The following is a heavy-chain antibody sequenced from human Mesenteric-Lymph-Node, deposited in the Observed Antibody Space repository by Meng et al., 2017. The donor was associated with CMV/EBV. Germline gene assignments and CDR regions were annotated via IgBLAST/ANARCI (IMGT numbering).Heavy chain of an antibody. CDR2: IKQDGGEE. CDR3: AKDRWGSSGWYPWFDP. CDR1: GFTFSSYW. J-gene: IGHJ5*02. V-gene: IGHV3-7*03. Sequence: GGSLRLSCAASGFTFSSYWMSWVRQAPGKGLEWVANIKQDGGEEYYVDSVKGRFTISRDNAKNSLYLQMSSLGAEDTAVYYCAKDRWGSSGWYPWFDPWGQGTLVTVSS. D-gene: IGHD6-19*01.